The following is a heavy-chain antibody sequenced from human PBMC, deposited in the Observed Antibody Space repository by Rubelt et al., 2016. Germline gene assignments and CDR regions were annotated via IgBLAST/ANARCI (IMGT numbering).Heavy chain of an antibody. D-gene: IGHD5-18*01. CDR1: GGSISSYY. CDR3: ARGKDTAMDSFDY. J-gene: IGHJ4*02. CDR2: IYYSGST. Sequence: QVQLQESGPGLVKPSETLSLTCTVSGGSISSYYWSWIRQPPGKGLEWIGYIYYSGSTNYNPSLKRRVTISVDTSKNQFSLKLSAVTAADTAVYYCARGKDTAMDSFDYWGQGTLVTVSS. V-gene: IGHV4-59*01.